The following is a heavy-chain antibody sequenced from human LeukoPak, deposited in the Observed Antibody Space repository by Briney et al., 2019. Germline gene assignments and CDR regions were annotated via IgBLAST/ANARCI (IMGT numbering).Heavy chain of an antibody. J-gene: IGHJ2*01. CDR2: ISSSSSYI. V-gene: IGHV3-21*01. D-gene: IGHD6-13*01. CDR1: GFNFSRYW. CDR3: AREGYWSTNWYKFGSLLRYFDL. Sequence: GGSLRLSCAASGFNFSRYWMNWVRQAPGKGLEWVSSISSSSSYIYYADSVKGRFTISRDNAKNSLYLQMNSLRAEDTAVYYCAREGYWSTNWYKFGSLLRYFDLWGRGTLVTVSS.